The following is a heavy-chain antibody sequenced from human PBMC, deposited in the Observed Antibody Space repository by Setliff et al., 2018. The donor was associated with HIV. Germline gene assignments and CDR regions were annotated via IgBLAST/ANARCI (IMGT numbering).Heavy chain of an antibody. V-gene: IGHV4-61*09. CDR1: GGSIRSGSYY. J-gene: IGHJ4*02. D-gene: IGHD3-10*01. CDR3: ARWHPPYGFWEEDY. Sequence: PSETLSLTCSVSGGSIRSGSYYWSWIRQPAGKGLEWIGHIYSTGGTRYNPSLESRLTILVDTSRNQFSLKLKSVTAADTAVYYCARWHPPYGFWEEDYWGQGTLVTVSS. CDR2: IYSTGGT.